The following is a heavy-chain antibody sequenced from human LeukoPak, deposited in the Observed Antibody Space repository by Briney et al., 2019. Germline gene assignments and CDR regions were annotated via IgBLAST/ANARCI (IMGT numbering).Heavy chain of an antibody. J-gene: IGHJ6*02. V-gene: IGHV1-18*01. CDR1: GYTFTSYD. D-gene: IGHD2-21*02. Sequence: ASVKVSCKASGYTFTSYDINWVRQAPGQGLEWMGWISAYNGNTNYAQKLQGRVTMTTDTSTSTAYMELRSLRSDDTAVYYCARASDADLINYYGMDVWGQGTTVTVSS. CDR2: ISAYNGNT. CDR3: ARASDADLINYYGMDV.